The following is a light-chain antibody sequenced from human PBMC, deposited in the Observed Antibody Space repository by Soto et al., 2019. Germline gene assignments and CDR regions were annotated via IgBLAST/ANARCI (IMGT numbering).Light chain of an antibody. V-gene: IGLV2-14*01. CDR1: SSDVGGYNY. J-gene: IGLJ2*01. Sequence: QSALTQPASVSGSPGQSITISCTGTSSDVGGYNYVSWYQQHPGKAPKLMIYEVSNRPSGVSNRFPGSKSGNTASLTISGLQAEDEADYYCSSDTRSSTLVVFGGGTKLTVL. CDR2: EVS. CDR3: SSDTRSSTLVV.